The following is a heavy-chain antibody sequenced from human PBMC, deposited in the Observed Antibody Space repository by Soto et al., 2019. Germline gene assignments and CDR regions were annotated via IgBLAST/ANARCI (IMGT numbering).Heavy chain of an antibody. Sequence: KSSETLSLTCTVSGASFNSDYWNWIRQPPGKGLEWIGYIYNSGNIKQNPSLKSRVTISVDTSKNQFSLNLISVTAADTAVYYCARGKDPSWRFDYWGRGTLVTVSS. CDR1: GASFNSDY. V-gene: IGHV4-59*08. D-gene: IGHD3-3*01. CDR2: IYNSGNI. J-gene: IGHJ4*02. CDR3: ARGKDPSWRFDY.